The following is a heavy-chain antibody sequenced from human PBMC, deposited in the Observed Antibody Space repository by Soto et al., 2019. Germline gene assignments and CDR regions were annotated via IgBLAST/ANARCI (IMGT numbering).Heavy chain of an antibody. Sequence: GGSLRLSCAASGFTFSSYGMHWVRQAPGKGLEWVAVISYDGSNKYYADSVKGRFTISRDNSKNTLYLQMNSPRAEDTAVYYCAKEVTTDYYYRMDVWGQGSTVTVSS. CDR3: AKEVTTDYYYRMDV. CDR1: GFTFSSYG. V-gene: IGHV3-30*18. D-gene: IGHD4-4*01. J-gene: IGHJ6*02. CDR2: ISYDGSNK.